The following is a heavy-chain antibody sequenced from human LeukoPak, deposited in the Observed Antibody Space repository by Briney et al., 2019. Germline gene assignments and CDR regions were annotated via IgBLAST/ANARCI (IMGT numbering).Heavy chain of an antibody. V-gene: IGHV3-7*01. CDR1: GFSFNSDW. J-gene: IGHJ4*02. D-gene: IGHD3-16*01. CDR2: IKHDESEK. CDR3: TRRLDD. Sequence: GGSLRLSCAAAGFSFNSDWMDWVRQAPGKGLEWVANIKHDESEKNYLDSVKGRFTISRDNAQNSLYLQMNGLRVEDTAVYYCTRRLDDWGQGTLVTVSS.